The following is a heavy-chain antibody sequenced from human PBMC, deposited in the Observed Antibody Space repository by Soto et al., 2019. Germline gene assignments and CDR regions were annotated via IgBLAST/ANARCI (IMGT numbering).Heavy chain of an antibody. Sequence: EVRLLESGGGLVQPGGSLRLSCAASGFTFSSYAMTWVRQAPGKGLEWVSVISGSGGSTYYADSVKGRFTISRDNSKNMFYLEMNSLRAEDTAAHYCAKGITMLVVVIKTWGQGTLVSVSS. CDR1: GFTFSSYA. CDR3: AKGITMLVVVIKT. V-gene: IGHV3-23*01. CDR2: ISGSGGST. J-gene: IGHJ5*02. D-gene: IGHD3-22*01.